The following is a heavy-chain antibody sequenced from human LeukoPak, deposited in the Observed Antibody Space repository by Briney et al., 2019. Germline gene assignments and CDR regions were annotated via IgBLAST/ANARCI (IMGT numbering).Heavy chain of an antibody. CDR2: IYHSGIT. CDR1: DGSVRSFY. D-gene: IGHD3-3*01. V-gene: IGHV4-59*08. Sequence: SETLSLTCTVSDGSVRSFYWSWIRQPPGKGLEWIGYIYHSGITNYNPSLKSRVTISVDTSKNQFSLKLSSVTAADTAVYYCARSDFWSGYSSDYWGQGTLVTVSS. J-gene: IGHJ4*02. CDR3: ARSDFWSGYSSDY.